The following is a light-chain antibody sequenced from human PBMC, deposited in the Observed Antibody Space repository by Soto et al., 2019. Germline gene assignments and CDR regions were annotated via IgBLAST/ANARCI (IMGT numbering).Light chain of an antibody. Sequence: IELTQSPAALSVSPGERATLSCWASHTVGTTLNWYQQKPDQAPRLLIYDTYIRATGVPARFSGSGSGTEFTLTIASLQSEDFGVYYCQRFNRWPLAFGGGTKVDIK. CDR2: DTY. J-gene: IGKJ4*01. CDR3: QRFNRWPLA. V-gene: IGKV3-15*01. CDR1: HTVGTT.